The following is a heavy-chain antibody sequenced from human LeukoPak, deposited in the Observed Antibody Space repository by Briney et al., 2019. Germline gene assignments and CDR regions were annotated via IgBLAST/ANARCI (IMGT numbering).Heavy chain of an antibody. D-gene: IGHD5-12*01. CDR2: IKQDGSEK. Sequence: PGGSLRLSCAASGFTFSSYWMSWVRQAPGKGLEWVANIKQDGSEKYYVDSVKGRFTISRDNAKNSLYLQMNSLRAEDTAVYYCARERNSGYDWYFDYWGQGTLVTDSS. CDR3: ARERNSGYDWYFDY. CDR1: GFTFSSYW. V-gene: IGHV3-7*01. J-gene: IGHJ4*02.